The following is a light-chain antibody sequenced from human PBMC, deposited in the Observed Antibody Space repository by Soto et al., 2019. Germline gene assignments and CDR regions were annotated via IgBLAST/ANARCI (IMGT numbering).Light chain of an antibody. J-gene: IGKJ1*01. CDR3: QQYGSSGT. CDR2: GAS. V-gene: IGKV3-20*01. Sequence: ESVLTQSPGSLSLSPGERAALSSRASQSVSNNYLAWYQQKPGQAPSLLIYGASNRATGIPDRFSGSGSGTDFTLTISRLEPEDFAVYYCQQYGSSGTFGQGTKVDIK. CDR1: QSVSNNY.